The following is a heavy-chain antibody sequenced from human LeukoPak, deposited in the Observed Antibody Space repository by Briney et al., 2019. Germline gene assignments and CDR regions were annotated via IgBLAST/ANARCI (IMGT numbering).Heavy chain of an antibody. J-gene: IGHJ4*02. CDR3: ARGYCSSTSCYPRYFDY. D-gene: IGHD2-2*01. V-gene: IGHV3-7*01. CDR2: IKQDGSEK. CDR1: GFTFSGYW. Sequence: GGSLRLSCAASGFTFSGYWMSWVRQAPGKGLEWVANIKQDGSEKYYVDSVKGRFTISRDNAKNSLYLQMNSLRAEDTAVYYCARGYCSSTSCYPRYFDYWGQGTLVTVSS.